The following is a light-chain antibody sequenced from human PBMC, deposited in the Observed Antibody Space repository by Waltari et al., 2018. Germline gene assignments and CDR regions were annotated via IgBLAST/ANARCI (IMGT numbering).Light chain of an antibody. V-gene: IGKV3-20*01. Sequence: VLTQYPGTLSLSPGDRAALSCRASQSITKKYFAWYQQKPGQAPRLLIYGASSRAAGVPDRFSGSGSGTDFTLTISRLEPEDFAVYYCQQYGSSVMYTFGQGTKLEIK. CDR3: QQYGSSVMYT. CDR1: QSITKKY. J-gene: IGKJ2*01. CDR2: GAS.